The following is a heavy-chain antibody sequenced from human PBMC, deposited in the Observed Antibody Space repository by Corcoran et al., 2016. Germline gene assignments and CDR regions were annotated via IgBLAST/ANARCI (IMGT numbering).Heavy chain of an antibody. J-gene: IGHJ4*02. CDR3: ASYSDYYFDY. V-gene: IGHV4-59*01. CDR2: IYYSGST. Sequence: QVQLQESGPGLVKPSETLSLTCTVSGGSISSYYWSWIRQPPGKGLEWIGYIYYSGSTNYNPSLKSRVTISVDTSKNQFSLKLSSVTAADTAVYYCASYSDYYFDYWGQGTLVTVSS. D-gene: IGHD2-15*01. CDR1: GGSISSYY.